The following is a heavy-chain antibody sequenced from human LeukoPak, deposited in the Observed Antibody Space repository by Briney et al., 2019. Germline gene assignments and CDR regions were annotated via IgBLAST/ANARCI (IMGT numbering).Heavy chain of an antibody. V-gene: IGHV3-30*04. CDR3: ARGNDYGDPSYYYGMDV. Sequence: GRSLRLSCAASGFTFSSYAMHWVRQAPGKGLEGVAVISYDGSNKYYADSVKGRFTISRDNSKNTLYLQMNSLRAEDTAVYYCARGNDYGDPSYYYGMDVWGKGTTVTVSS. CDR2: ISYDGSNK. CDR1: GFTFSSYA. D-gene: IGHD4-17*01. J-gene: IGHJ6*04.